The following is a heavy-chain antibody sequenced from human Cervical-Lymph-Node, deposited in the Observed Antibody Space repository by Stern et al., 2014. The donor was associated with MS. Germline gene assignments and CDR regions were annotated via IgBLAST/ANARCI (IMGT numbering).Heavy chain of an antibody. CDR1: GFTFRSYS. J-gene: IGHJ5*02. CDR3: AREDELGGTA. D-gene: IGHD1-14*01. Sequence: EVQLVESGGGLVQPGGSLRLSCAASGFTFRSYSMNWVRQAPGKGLERGSDIRRSRSTKYNADSVKGRLTISRDHCITSLYLQMNSLRDEDTAVYYCAREDELGGTAWGQGTLVTVSS. V-gene: IGHV3-48*02. CDR2: IRRSRSTK.